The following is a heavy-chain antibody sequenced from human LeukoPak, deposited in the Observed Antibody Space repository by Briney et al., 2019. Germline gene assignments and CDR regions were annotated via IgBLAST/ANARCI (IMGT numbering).Heavy chain of an antibody. CDR1: GHSLSELS. D-gene: IGHD1-1*01. CDR2: FDPDDGEV. CDR3: AITSVHSVYYGMDI. J-gene: IGHJ6*02. V-gene: IGHV1-24*01. Sequence: ASVKVSCKVSGHSLSELSVHWVRQAPGKGLKWMGGFDPDDGEVVYAQKFQGRVSMTKATATDTAYLELSSLTSEATAVYYCAITSVHSVYYGMDIWGQGTTVTVTS.